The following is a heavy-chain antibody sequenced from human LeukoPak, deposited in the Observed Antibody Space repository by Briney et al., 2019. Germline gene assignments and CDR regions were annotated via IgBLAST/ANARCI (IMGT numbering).Heavy chain of an antibody. D-gene: IGHD5-18*01. J-gene: IGHJ3*02. V-gene: IGHV4-61*01. CDR3: ARDQGYSYGYYGDAFDI. CDR2: IYYSAST. Sequence: SETLSLTCTVSGGSISSSRYYWVWIRQPPGKGLDWYGYIYYSASTNYNPSLKSRVTISVDTSKNQFSLKLSSVTAADTAVYYCARDQGYSYGYYGDAFDIWGQGTMVTVSS. CDR1: GGSISSSRYY.